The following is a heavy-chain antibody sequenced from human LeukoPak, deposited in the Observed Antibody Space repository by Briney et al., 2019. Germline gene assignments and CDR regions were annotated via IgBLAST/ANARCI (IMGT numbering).Heavy chain of an antibody. V-gene: IGHV1-2*06. CDR3: ARDLGSGWYYYYYYGMDV. Sequence: ASVKVSCKASGYTFTGYYMHWVRQAPGQGLEWMGRINPNSGRTNYAQKFQGRVTMTRDTSISTAYMELSRLRSDDTAVYYCARDLGSGWYYYYYYGMDVWGQGTTVTVSS. D-gene: IGHD6-19*01. CDR1: GYTFTGYY. J-gene: IGHJ6*02. CDR2: INPNSGRT.